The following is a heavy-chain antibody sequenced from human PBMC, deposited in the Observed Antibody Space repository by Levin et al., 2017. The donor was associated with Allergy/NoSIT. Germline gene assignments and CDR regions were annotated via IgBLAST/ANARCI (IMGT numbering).Heavy chain of an antibody. CDR3: AKEPTYCGADCFSLLDF. D-gene: IGHD2-21*02. J-gene: IGHJ4*02. V-gene: IGHV3-23*01. CDR1: GFTFSSYS. Sequence: PGGSLRLSCAASGFTFSSYSMSWVRQAPGKGLEWVSLIGASGVATYYADSGKGRFTISRDNSKNTLYLQMNSLRDEDTAVYYCAKEPTYCGADCFSLLDFWGQGTRVTVSS. CDR2: IGASGVAT.